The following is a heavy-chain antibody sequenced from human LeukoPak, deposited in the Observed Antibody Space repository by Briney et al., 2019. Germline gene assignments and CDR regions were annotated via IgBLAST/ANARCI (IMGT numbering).Heavy chain of an antibody. CDR2: ISGSGGST. D-gene: IGHD3-9*01. Sequence: GGSLRLSCAASGFTFSSYAMSWVRQAPGKGLEWVSAISGSGGSTYYADSVKGRFTISRDNSKNTLWLQMNSLGAEDTAVYYCARLHYDVLTGPFDYWGQGTLVTVSS. CDR1: GFTFSSYA. V-gene: IGHV3-23*01. CDR3: ARLHYDVLTGPFDY. J-gene: IGHJ4*02.